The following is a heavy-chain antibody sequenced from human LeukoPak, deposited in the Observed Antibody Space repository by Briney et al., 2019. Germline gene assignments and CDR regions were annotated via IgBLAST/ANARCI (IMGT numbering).Heavy chain of an antibody. CDR2: ISGSGGST. CDR3: AKDTGRGSCYYFDY. J-gene: IGHJ4*02. V-gene: IGHV3-23*01. D-gene: IGHD2-2*01. Sequence: GGSLRLSCAASGFTFSSYAMSWVRQAPGKGLEWVSAISGSGGSTYYADSVKGRFTISRDNSKNTLYLQMNGLRAEDTAVYYCAKDTGRGSCYYFDYWGQGTLVTVSS. CDR1: GFTFSSYA.